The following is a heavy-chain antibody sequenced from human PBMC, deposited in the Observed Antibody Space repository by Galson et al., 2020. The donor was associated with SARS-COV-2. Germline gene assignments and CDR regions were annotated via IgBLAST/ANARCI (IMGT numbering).Heavy chain of an antibody. J-gene: IGHJ4*02. V-gene: IGHV3-74*01. Sequence: ALHGESLKISCAVSGFTFSNYWMHWVRQAPGKGLVWVSRLYSEGSSTSYADSVKGRFTITGDNAKNTLYLQMNRLRAEDTAVYYCARVDMGNDYCDYWVQGTLFTVSA. CDR2: LYSEGSST. CDR3: ARVDMGNDYCDY. D-gene: IGHD7-27*01. CDR1: GFTFSNYW.